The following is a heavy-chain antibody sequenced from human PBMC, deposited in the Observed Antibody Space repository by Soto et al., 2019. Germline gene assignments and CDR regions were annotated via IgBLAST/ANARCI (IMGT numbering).Heavy chain of an antibody. CDR2: TYYRSKWYN. V-gene: IGHV6-1*01. J-gene: IGHJ6*02. CDR3: ARGAYDYVWGSYYSGMDV. CDR1: GDSVSSNSAA. D-gene: IGHD3-16*01. Sequence: SQTLSLTCAISGDSVSSNSAAWNWIRQSPSRGLEWLGRTYYRSKWYNDYAVSVKSRITINPDTSKNQFSLQLNSVTPEDTAVYYCARGAYDYVWGSYYSGMDVWGRGTTVTVSS.